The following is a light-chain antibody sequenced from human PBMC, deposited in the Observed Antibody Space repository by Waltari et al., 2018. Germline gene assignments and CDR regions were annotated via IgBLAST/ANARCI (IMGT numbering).Light chain of an antibody. V-gene: IGLV1-44*01. CDR2: SND. CDR1: SSNIGTNI. J-gene: IGLJ3*02. Sequence: QSVLTQPPSASGTPGQRVTISCSGSSSNIGTNIVNWYQQLPGTTPKLLIHSNDQRPSGVPDRFSGSKSGTSASLAISGLQSEDEADYYCAAWDDSLNGLWVFGGGTKLTVL. CDR3: AAWDDSLNGLWV.